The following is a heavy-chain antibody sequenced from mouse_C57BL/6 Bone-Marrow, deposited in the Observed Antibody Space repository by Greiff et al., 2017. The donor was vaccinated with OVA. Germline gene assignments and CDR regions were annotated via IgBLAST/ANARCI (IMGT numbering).Heavy chain of an antibody. CDR2: IDPSDSYT. J-gene: IGHJ2*01. CDR1: GYTFTSYW. CDR3: ARQTAQATGYYFDY. Sequence: QVQLQQPGAELVMPGASVKLSCKASGYTFTSYWMHWVKQRPGQGLEWIGEIDPSDSYTNYNQKFKGKSTLTVDKSSSTAYMQLSSLTSEDSAVYYCARQTAQATGYYFDYWGQGTPLTVSS. V-gene: IGHV1-69*01. D-gene: IGHD3-2*02.